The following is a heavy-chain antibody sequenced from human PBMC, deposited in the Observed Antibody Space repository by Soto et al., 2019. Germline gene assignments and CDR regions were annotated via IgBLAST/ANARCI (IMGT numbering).Heavy chain of an antibody. J-gene: IGHJ3*02. CDR2: ISYDGSTT. Sequence: PGGSLRLSCAASGFTFSSYAMHWVRQAPGKGLEWVSVISYDGSTTYYADSVKGRFTISRDNSKNTLYLQMNSLRAEDTAVYYCARLRGVSTVTTAAFDIWGQGTMVTVSS. CDR3: ARLRGVSTVTTAAFDI. D-gene: IGHD4-17*01. V-gene: IGHV3-30-3*01. CDR1: GFTFSSYA.